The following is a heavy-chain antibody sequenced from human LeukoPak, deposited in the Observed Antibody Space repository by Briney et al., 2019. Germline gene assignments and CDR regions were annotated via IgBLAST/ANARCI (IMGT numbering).Heavy chain of an antibody. CDR1: GYSFTSYW. V-gene: IGHV5-51*01. J-gene: IGHJ4*02. Sequence: GESLKISCKGSGYSFTSYWIGWVRQMPGKGLEWMGVIYPGDSHTRYSPSFQGQVTISADKSISTAFLQWSSLKALDTAMYYCARHLSGSYSGYYFDYWGQGTLVTVSS. CDR2: IYPGDSHT. D-gene: IGHD1-26*01. CDR3: ARHLSGSYSGYYFDY.